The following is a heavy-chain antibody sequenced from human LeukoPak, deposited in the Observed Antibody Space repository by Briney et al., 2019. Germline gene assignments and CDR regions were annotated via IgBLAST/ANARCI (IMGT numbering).Heavy chain of an antibody. V-gene: IGHV3-30-3*01. CDR3: AREGIVGATISFDY. J-gene: IGHJ4*02. D-gene: IGHD1-26*01. CDR1: GFTFSSYA. Sequence: GGSLRLSCAASGFTFSSYAMHWVRQAPGKGLEWVAVISYDGSNKYYADSVKGRFTISRDNSKNTLYLQMNSLRAEDTAVYYCAREGIVGATISFDYWGQGTLVTVSS. CDR2: ISYDGSNK.